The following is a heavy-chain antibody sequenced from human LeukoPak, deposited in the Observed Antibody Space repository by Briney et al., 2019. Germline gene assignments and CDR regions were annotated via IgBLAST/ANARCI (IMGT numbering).Heavy chain of an antibody. CDR1: GGTTSTYS. V-gene: IGHV4-59*08. Sequence: SETLSLTCTASGGTTSTYSWSWIRQSPVKGLEGVGCFFYNGTDTYNRSLKSRIHVPLDTSRNQFAFKLSSVTAADTAVYFCARPHTGLSAMDVWGKGTTVGVPS. J-gene: IGHJ6*03. D-gene: IGHD1-14*01. CDR2: FFYNGTD. CDR3: ARPHTGLSAMDV.